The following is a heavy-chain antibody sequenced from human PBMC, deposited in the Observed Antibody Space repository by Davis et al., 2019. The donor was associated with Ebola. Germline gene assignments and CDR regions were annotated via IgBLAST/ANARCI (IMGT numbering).Heavy chain of an antibody. D-gene: IGHD6-13*01. CDR2: ISGTGGST. CDR3: AKRGRIAAAGLDY. J-gene: IGHJ4*02. Sequence: GESLKISCATSGFTFSNSAMSWVRQAPGKGLEWVSAISGTGGSTYYADSVKGRFTISRNNSKNTLSLQMNSLGAEDTAVYYCAKRGRIAAAGLDYWGQGTLVTVSS. CDR1: GFTFSNSA. V-gene: IGHV3-23*01.